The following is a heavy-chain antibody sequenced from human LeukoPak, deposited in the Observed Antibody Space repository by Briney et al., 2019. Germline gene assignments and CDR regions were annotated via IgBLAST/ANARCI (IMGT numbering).Heavy chain of an antibody. CDR2: IYTSGST. CDR3: ARDEWAYYGSGSYYKRRWFDP. CDR1: GGSISSSSYY. V-gene: IGHV4-61*02. Sequence: TLSLTCTVSGGSISSSSYYWGWIRQPAGKGLEWIGRIYTSGSTNYNPSLKSRVTISVDTSKNQFSLKLSSVTAADTAVYYCARDEWAYYGSGSYYKRRWFDPWGQGTLVTVSS. J-gene: IGHJ5*02. D-gene: IGHD3-10*01.